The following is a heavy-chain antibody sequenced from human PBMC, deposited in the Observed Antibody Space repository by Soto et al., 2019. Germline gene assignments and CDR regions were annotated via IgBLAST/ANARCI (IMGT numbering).Heavy chain of an antibody. D-gene: IGHD2-15*01. CDR3: ARGDVRVVSSFDT. Sequence: GSSVQVSCKASGYTFTDYYIHWVRQAPGQGLEWMGWINPNSGGTNYAQKFQGRVTMTRDTSISTAYMELSRLISDDTAVYYCARGDVRVVSSFDTWGQGALVTVSS. CDR1: GYTFTDYY. CDR2: INPNSGGT. J-gene: IGHJ5*02. V-gene: IGHV1-2*02.